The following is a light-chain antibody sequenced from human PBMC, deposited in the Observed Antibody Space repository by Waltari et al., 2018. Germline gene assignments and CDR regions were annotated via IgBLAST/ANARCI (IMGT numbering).Light chain of an antibody. Sequence: QPAPTQPRSASGSPGQSVTISRTGLSSDLDDYKDVSCYHQRPGTAPKLLIYDVTKRPSGVPDRFSGSRSGNTASLTISGLQADDEADYYCCSYAGSHTYVFARGTTVTVL. J-gene: IGLJ1*01. CDR2: DVT. CDR1: SSDLDDYKD. CDR3: CSYAGSHTYV. V-gene: IGLV2-11*01.